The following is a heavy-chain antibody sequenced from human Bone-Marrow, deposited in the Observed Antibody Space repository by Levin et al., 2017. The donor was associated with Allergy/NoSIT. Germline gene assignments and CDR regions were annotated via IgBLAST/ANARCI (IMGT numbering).Heavy chain of an antibody. Sequence: LSLTCAASGFTFSSYGMHWVRQAPGKGLEWVAVISYDGSNKYYADSVKGRFTISRDNSKNTLYLQMNSLRAEDTAVYYCVGGQQLAYFDYWGQGTLVTVSS. CDR2: ISYDGSNK. J-gene: IGHJ4*02. V-gene: IGHV3-30*03. CDR3: VGGQQLAYFDY. CDR1: GFTFSSYG. D-gene: IGHD6-13*01.